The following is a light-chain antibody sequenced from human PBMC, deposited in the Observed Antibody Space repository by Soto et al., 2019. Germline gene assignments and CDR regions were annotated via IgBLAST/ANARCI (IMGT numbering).Light chain of an antibody. V-gene: IGKV3-15*01. CDR3: QQYSSSPS. J-gene: IGKJ5*01. CDR1: QNIHDK. Sequence: EIVMTQSPATLSVSPGERVSLSCRASQNIHDKLAWYQQKPGQTPRLLIYDASTRATGISGSFSGSGSGTEFTLTIGSLQSEDFAVYYCQQYSSSPSFGQGTLLEVK. CDR2: DAS.